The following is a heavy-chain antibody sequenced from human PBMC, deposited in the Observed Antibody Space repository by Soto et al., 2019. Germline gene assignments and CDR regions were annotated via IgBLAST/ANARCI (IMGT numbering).Heavy chain of an antibody. V-gene: IGHV3-74*01. CDR3: AKDRYYYDSSGDFDL. Sequence: GVLRLSCAASEFTFSNYAMSWVRQAPGKGLVWVSRINSDGSSTSYADSVKGRFTISRDNAKNTLYLQMNSLRAEDTAVYYCAKDRYYYDSSGDFDLWGRGTLVTVSS. D-gene: IGHD3-22*01. CDR1: EFTFSNYA. J-gene: IGHJ2*01. CDR2: INSDGSST.